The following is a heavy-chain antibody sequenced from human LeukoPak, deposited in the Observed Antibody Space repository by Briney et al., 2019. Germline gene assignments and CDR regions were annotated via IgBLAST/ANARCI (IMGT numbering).Heavy chain of an antibody. CDR1: GGSISGSY. CDR3: ARHTYARPFDF. D-gene: IGHD6-6*01. V-gene: IGHV4-59*08. CDR2: IFYTGDN. J-gene: IGHJ4*02. Sequence: PSETLSLTCTVSGGSISGSYWSWIRQPPGKGLEWIGYIFYTGDNNYNPSLKTRATVSMDTSKDQFSLKMTSATAADTAVYYCARHTYARPFDFWGQGTLVTVSS.